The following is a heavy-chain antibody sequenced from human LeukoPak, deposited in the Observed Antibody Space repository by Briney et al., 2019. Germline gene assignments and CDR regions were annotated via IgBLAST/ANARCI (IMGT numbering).Heavy chain of an antibody. J-gene: IGHJ4*02. Sequence: PGGSLRLSCAVSGFTVSSNYMSWVRQAPGKGLEWVSIIYSGGSTYYADSVKGRFTISSDNSKNTLYLQMNSLRAEDTAVYYCARRGYGDYAPFDYWGQGTLVTVSS. CDR3: ARRGYGDYAPFDY. CDR2: IYSGGST. D-gene: IGHD4-17*01. V-gene: IGHV3-66*04. CDR1: GFTVSSNY.